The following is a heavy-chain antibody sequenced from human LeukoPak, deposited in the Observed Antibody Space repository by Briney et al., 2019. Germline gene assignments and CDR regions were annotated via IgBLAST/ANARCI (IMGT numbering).Heavy chain of an antibody. J-gene: IGHJ5*02. Sequence: SETLSLTCTVSGGSISSNYWSWIRQPARQGLELVGRIYTSGSTNYNPSPKSRVTMSVEASKNQFSLNLSPFTAAATAVAYCARDRAFGWLKPNNWFDPWGQGTLVTVP. CDR1: GGSISSNY. V-gene: IGHV4-4*07. CDR2: IYTSGST. CDR3: ARDRAFGWLKPNNWFDP. D-gene: IGHD3-9*01.